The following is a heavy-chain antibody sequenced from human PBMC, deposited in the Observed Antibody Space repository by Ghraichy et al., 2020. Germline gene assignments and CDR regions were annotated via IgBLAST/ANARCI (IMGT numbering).Heavy chain of an antibody. CDR1: GVIFSSYA. J-gene: IGHJ4*02. Sequence: GGSLRLSCAASGVIFSSYAMSWVRQAPGKGLEWVSSISGRGDNSYYGDSVKGRFTISRDNYKNTLYLQMNSLRAEDTAIYYCAKVQGDYVEGPFDYWGQGTLVTVSS. CDR2: ISGRGDNS. V-gene: IGHV3-23*01. D-gene: IGHD4-17*01. CDR3: AKVQGDYVEGPFDY.